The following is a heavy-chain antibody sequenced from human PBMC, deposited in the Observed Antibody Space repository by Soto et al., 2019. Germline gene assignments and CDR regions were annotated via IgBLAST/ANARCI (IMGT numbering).Heavy chain of an antibody. V-gene: IGHV4-39*01. CDR1: GGSISSSSYY. D-gene: IGHD1-1*01. Sequence: SETLSLTCTVSGGSISSSSYYWGRIRQPPGKGLEWIGSIYYSGSTYYNPSLKSRVTISVDTSKNQFSMKLSSVTAADTAVYYCARHKNDVHNNYFDYWGQGTLVTVSS. CDR2: IYYSGST. J-gene: IGHJ4*02. CDR3: ARHKNDVHNNYFDY.